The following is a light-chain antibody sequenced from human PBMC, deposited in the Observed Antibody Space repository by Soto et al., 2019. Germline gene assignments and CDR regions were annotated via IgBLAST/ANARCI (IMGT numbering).Light chain of an antibody. CDR3: SSYTSSSTHWV. J-gene: IGLJ3*02. CDR2: EVS. Sequence: QSALTQPASVSGSPGQSITISCTGTSSDVGGYNYVSWYQQHPGKAPKIMIYEVSNRPSGVSNRFSGSESGNTASLTISGLQAEDEADYYCSSYTSSSTHWVFGGGTKLTVL. V-gene: IGLV2-14*01. CDR1: SSDVGGYNY.